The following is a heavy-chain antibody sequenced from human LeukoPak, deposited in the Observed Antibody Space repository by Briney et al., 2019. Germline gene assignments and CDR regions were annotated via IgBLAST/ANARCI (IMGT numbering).Heavy chain of an antibody. V-gene: IGHV4-31*03. CDR1: AGSISSGGYY. CDR3: ARSLSAFYMDV. Sequence: SETLSLTCTVSAGSISSGGYYWTWTRQHPGQGLEWIGYIYYSGSTYYNPSLKSRVTMSLDASINHFSLKLSPVTAADTAVYYCARSLSAFYMDVWGKGTTVTVSS. J-gene: IGHJ6*03. CDR2: IYYSGST. D-gene: IGHD2-15*01.